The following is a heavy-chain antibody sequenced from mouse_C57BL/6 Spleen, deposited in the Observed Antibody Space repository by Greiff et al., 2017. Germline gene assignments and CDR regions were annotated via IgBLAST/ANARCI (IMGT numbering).Heavy chain of an antibody. V-gene: IGHV14-4*01. J-gene: IGHJ1*03. CDR3: TITTVRGYFDV. Sequence: VQLQQSGAELVRPGASVKLSCTASGFNIKDDYMHWVKQRPEQGLEWIGWIDPENGDTEYASKFQGKATIPADTSSNTAYLQLSSLTSEDTAVYYCTITTVRGYFDVWGTGTTVTVSS. D-gene: IGHD1-1*01. CDR2: IDPENGDT. CDR1: GFNIKDDY.